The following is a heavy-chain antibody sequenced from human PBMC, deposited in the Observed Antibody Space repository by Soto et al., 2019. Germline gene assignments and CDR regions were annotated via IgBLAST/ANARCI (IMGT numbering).Heavy chain of an antibody. V-gene: IGHV5-10-1*01. J-gene: IGHJ6*02. CDR2: IDPSDSYT. Sequence: PGESLKISCKGSGYSFTSYWISWVRQMPGKGLEWMGRIDPSDSYTNYSPSFQGHVTISADKSISTAYLQWSSLKASDTAMYYCARDLPLGYSSGWCHGMDVWGQGTTVTVSS. CDR3: ARDLPLGYSSGWCHGMDV. D-gene: IGHD6-19*01. CDR1: GYSFTSYW.